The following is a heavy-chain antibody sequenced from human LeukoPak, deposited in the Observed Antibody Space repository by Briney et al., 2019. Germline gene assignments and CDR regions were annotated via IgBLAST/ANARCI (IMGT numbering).Heavy chain of an antibody. Sequence: SETLSLTCTVSGGSISSSYYYWGWIRQPPGKGLEWIGSIYYSGSTYYNPSLKSRVTMSVDTSKNQFSLKLSSVTAVDTAVYYCARKENVYYYFGYWGQGTLVTVSS. CDR1: GGSISSSYYY. CDR3: ARKENVYYYFGY. J-gene: IGHJ4*02. D-gene: IGHD3-10*01. V-gene: IGHV4-39*07. CDR2: IYYSGST.